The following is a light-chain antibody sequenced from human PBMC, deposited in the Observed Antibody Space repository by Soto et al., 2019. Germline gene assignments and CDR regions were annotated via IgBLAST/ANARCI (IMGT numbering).Light chain of an antibody. Sequence: QSALTQPASVSGSPGQSLTISCTGTSSDVGTYNYVSWYQQHPGQAPKLIIYEVSNRPSGFSSRFSGSKSGNTASLTISGLQTEDEADYYCSSYTSTGSLVFGTGTKLTVL. J-gene: IGLJ1*01. CDR1: SSDVGTYNY. V-gene: IGLV2-14*01. CDR3: SSYTSTGSLV. CDR2: EVS.